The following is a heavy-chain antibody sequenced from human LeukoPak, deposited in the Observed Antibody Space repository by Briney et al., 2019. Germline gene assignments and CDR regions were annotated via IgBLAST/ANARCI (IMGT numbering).Heavy chain of an antibody. CDR2: ISSSSSTI. CDR1: GFTFSSYS. J-gene: IGHJ4*02. D-gene: IGHD3-10*01. V-gene: IGHV3-48*02. Sequence: GASLRLSCAASGFTFSSYSMNWVRQAPGKGLEWVSYISSSSSTIYYADSVKGRFTISRDNAKNSLYLQMNSLRDEDTAVYYCASLLWFGEFIFDYWGQGTLVTVSS. CDR3: ASLLWFGEFIFDY.